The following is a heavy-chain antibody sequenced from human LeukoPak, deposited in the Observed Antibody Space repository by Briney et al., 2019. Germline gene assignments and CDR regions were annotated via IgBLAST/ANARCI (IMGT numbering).Heavy chain of an antibody. CDR2: INHSGST. D-gene: IGHD6-19*01. CDR3: ARGYTWYSSGWYNY. CDR1: GGSFSGYY. V-gene: IGHV4-34*01. J-gene: IGHJ4*02. Sequence: SETLSLTCAVYGGSFSGYYWSWIRQPPGKGLEWIGEINHSGSTNYNPSLKNRVTISVDTSKNQFSLKLSSVTAADTAVYYCARGYTWYSSGWYNYWGQGTLVTVSS.